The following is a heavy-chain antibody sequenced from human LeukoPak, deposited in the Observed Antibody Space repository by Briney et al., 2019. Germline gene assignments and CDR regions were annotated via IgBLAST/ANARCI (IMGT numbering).Heavy chain of an antibody. D-gene: IGHD3-3*01. CDR3: ARVGITIFGVVAIFDY. CDR2: INHSGST. V-gene: IGHV4-34*01. CDR1: GGSFSGYY. J-gene: IGHJ4*02. Sequence: SETLSLTCAVYGGSFSGYYWSWIRQPPGKGLEWIGEINHSGSTNYNPSLKSRVTISVDTSKNQFSLKLSSVTAADTAVYYCARVGITIFGVVAIFDYWGQGTLVTVSS.